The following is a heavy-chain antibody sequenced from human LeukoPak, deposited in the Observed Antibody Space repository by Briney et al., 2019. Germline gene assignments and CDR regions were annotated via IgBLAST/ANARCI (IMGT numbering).Heavy chain of an antibody. J-gene: IGHJ3*02. V-gene: IGHV3-21*01. CDR2: ISSTGSYI. D-gene: IGHD6-19*01. CDR3: ARNSGYSSGWYGDDAFDI. CDR1: GFTFSSYS. Sequence: GGSLRLTCAASGFTFSSYSIHWVRQAPGKGLEWVASISSTGSYIYYADSVKGRFTISRDNAKNSLYLQMNSLRAEDTAVYYCARNSGYSSGWYGDDAFDIWGQGTMVTVSS.